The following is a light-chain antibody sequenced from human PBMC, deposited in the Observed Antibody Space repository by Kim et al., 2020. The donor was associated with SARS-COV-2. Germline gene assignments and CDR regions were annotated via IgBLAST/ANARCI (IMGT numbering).Light chain of an antibody. CDR3: QHYSNWPLT. V-gene: IGKV3-15*01. CDR1: QGVGIN. CDR2: GAS. J-gene: IGKJ4*01. Sequence: VSPGTRATLSWGDSQGVGINLAWYQQRPGQAPGLLIQGASTRATGIPARFSGSGSGTEFTLTISSLQSEDFAVYYCQHYSNWPLTFGGGTKVDIK.